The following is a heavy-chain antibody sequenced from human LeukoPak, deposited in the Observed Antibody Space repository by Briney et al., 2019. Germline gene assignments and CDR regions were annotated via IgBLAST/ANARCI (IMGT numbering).Heavy chain of an antibody. J-gene: IGHJ4*02. CDR1: GFTFSSHG. V-gene: IGHV3-30*02. CDR2: IRYDGSHI. CDR3: TKVDCINGVCYPPFDY. D-gene: IGHD2-8*01. Sequence: PGGSLRLSCAASGFTFSSHGMHWVRQAPGKGLEWVAFIRYDGSHIYYADSVKGRFTISRDNSKNTLFLQMNSLRAEDTAVYYCTKVDCINGVCYPPFDYWGQGTLVTVSS.